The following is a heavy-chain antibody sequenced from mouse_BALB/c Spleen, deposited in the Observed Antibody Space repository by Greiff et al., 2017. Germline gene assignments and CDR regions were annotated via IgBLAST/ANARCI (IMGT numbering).Heavy chain of an antibody. J-gene: IGHJ2*01. V-gene: IGHV5-15*02. CDR3: ARDSDVYSFDY. Sequence: EVQLVESGGGLVQPGGSRKLSCAASGFTFSDYGMAWVRQAPGKGPEWVAFISNLAYSIYYADTVTGRFTISRENAKNTLYLEMSSLRSEDTAMYYCARDSDVYSFDYWGQGTTLTVSS. D-gene: IGHD2-3*01. CDR1: GFTFSDYG. CDR2: ISNLAYSI.